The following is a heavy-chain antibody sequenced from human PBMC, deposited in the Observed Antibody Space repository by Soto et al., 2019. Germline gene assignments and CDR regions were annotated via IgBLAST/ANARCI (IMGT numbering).Heavy chain of an antibody. J-gene: IGHJ5*02. D-gene: IGHD3-10*01. CDR1: GGTFSSYA. V-gene: IGHV1-69*13. CDR3: ARVDGSEHWFDP. Sequence: GASVKVSCKASGGTFSSYAISCVRQAPGQGLEWMGGIIPIFGTANYAQKFQGRVTITADESTSTAYMELSSLRSEDTAVYYCARVDGSEHWFDPWVQGTLVTVSS. CDR2: IIPIFGTA.